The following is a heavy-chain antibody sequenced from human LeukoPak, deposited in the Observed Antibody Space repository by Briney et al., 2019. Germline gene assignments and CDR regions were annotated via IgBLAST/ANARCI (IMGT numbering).Heavy chain of an antibody. J-gene: IGHJ4*02. CDR2: IYPGYSDA. CDR3: ARFGYTSGLDY. Sequence: GESLKISCKGSGYSFTTYWIGWVRQMPGKGLEWMGIIYPGYSDAKYSPSFQGQVTFSVDKSISTAYLQWSSLKASDTAIYYCARFGYTSGLDYWGQGTLVTVSS. D-gene: IGHD6-25*01. CDR1: GYSFTTYW. V-gene: IGHV5-51*01.